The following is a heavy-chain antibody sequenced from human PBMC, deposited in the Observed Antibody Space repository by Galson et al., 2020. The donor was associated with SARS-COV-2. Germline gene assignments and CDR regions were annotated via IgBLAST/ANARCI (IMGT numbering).Heavy chain of an antibody. J-gene: IGHJ5*02. CDR3: AKDPLMYDSSCYPSWFGP. CDR2: ITGSGDTT. V-gene: IGHV3-23*01. D-gene: IGHD6-13*01. Sequence: GGSLRLSCAASGFSFTNYAMSWVRQAPGKGLEWVSGITGSGDTTYHADSVKGRFTISRDNSKNTLYLQMNSLRAEDTSFYYCAKDPLMYDSSCYPSWFGPWGQGTLVTVSS. CDR1: GFSFTNYA.